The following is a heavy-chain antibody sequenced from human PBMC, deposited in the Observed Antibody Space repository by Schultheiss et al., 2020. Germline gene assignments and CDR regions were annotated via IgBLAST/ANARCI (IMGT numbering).Heavy chain of an antibody. CDR3: AGGLGSTTYYTYNPSDF. D-gene: IGHD2-2*01. J-gene: IGHJ4*02. V-gene: IGHV3-23*01. Sequence: GESLKISCAASGFTFSNYAMSWVRQAPGKGLEWVSGISGSGATSYYADSVKGRFTLSRDNSKNTLYLQMNSLRAEDTAVYYCAGGLGSTTYYTYNPSDFWGQGTLVTVSS. CDR1: GFTFSNYA. CDR2: ISGSGATS.